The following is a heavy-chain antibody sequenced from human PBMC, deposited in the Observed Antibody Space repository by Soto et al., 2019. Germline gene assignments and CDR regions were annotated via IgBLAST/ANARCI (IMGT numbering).Heavy chain of an antibody. CDR2: INAYDGDT. CDR1: GYTFTNYG. V-gene: IGHV1-18*01. CDR3: ATMGVLVPATIAYYFYYMDV. Sequence: QVQLVQSGADVKKPGASVKVSCKASGYTFTNYGISWVQQAPGQGLEWMGWINAYDGDTNYAQKFQGRVTMTTDTSTSTAFMEVRSLRSDDTAVYYCATMGVLVPATIAYYFYYMDVWGKGTTVTVSS. J-gene: IGHJ6*03. D-gene: IGHD2-2*01.